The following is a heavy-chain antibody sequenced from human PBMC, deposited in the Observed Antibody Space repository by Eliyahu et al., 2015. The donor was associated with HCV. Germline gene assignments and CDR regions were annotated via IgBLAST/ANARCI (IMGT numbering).Heavy chain of an antibody. CDR3: SGVVVPAETRFQYLFGMDV. CDR2: VSHDGTSE. D-gene: IGHD2-2*01. V-gene: IGHV3-30-3*01. Sequence: QVHLVESGGGVVQPGRSLRLSCVASGFIFNXXAMYWVRQAPGKGLEWVASVSHDGTSEDYTDSVKGRFTISRDNSQNTLFLQMNSLRPEDTAVYYCSGVVVPAETRFQYLFGMDVWGQGTTVTVSS. J-gene: IGHJ6*02. CDR1: GFIFNXXA.